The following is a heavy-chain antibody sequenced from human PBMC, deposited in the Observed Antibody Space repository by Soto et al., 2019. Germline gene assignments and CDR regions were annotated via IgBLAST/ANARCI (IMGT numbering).Heavy chain of an antibody. Sequence: GGSLRLSCTASGFTFSNYAMSWVRQAPGKGLEWVSTISSSGGSTSYADSVKGRLTISRDNAKNTLSLQMNSLRDEDTAVYYCVYGYYFDYWGQGTLVTVSS. D-gene: IGHD3-10*01. CDR2: ISSSGGST. CDR1: GFTFSNYA. J-gene: IGHJ4*02. CDR3: VYGYYFDY. V-gene: IGHV3-23*01.